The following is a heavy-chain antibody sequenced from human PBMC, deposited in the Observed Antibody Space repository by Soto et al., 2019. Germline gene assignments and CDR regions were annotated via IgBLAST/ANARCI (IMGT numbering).Heavy chain of an antibody. CDR2: ISAYNGNT. J-gene: IGHJ1*01. D-gene: IGHD2-15*01. CDR1: GYTFTSSG. V-gene: IGHV1-18*01. CDR3: AREGTRYCSGGSCYPGPEYFQH. Sequence: ASVKVSCKASGYTFTSSGISWVRQAPGQGLEWMGWISAYNGNTNYAQKLQGRVTMTTDTSTSTAYMELRSLRSEDTAVYYCAREGTRYCSGGSCYPGPEYFQHWGQGTLVTVSS.